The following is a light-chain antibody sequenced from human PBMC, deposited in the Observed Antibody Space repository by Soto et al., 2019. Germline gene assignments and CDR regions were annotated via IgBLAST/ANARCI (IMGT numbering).Light chain of an antibody. CDR1: QGISSY. J-gene: IGKJ1*01. CDR3: QQYNSYSTWT. V-gene: IGKV1-9*01. CDR2: AAS. Sequence: DIQLTQSPSFLSASVGDRVTITCRASQGISSYLAWYQQKPGKAPKLLIYAASTLQSGVPSRFSGSGSGTEFTLTISSLQPEDFATYHCQQYNSYSTWTFGQGTKVEIK.